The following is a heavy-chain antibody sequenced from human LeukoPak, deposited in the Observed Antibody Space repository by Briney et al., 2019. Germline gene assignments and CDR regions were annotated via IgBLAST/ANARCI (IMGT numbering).Heavy chain of an antibody. Sequence: SETLSLTCTVSGGSISSYYWSWIRQPPGKGLEWIGYICYSGSTNYNPSLKSRVTISVDTSKNQFSLKLSSVTAADTAVYYCAREEVGAVFDYWGQGTLVTVSS. CDR3: AREEVGAVFDY. CDR1: GGSISSYY. J-gene: IGHJ4*02. CDR2: ICYSGST. V-gene: IGHV4-59*01. D-gene: IGHD1-26*01.